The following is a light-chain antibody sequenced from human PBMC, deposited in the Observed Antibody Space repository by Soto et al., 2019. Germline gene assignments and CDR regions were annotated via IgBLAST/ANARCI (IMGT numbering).Light chain of an antibody. CDR3: QQYYTTPYT. CDR2: WAS. J-gene: IGKJ2*01. Sequence: DIVMTQSPDSLAVSLGERATINCKSSQSVLYSSNNENYLAWYQHKAGQPPKLLIYWASTRESGVPDRFSGSGSGTDFTLTISSLQAEDVAVYYCQQYYTTPYTFGQGTKLEIK. V-gene: IGKV4-1*01. CDR1: QSVLYSSNNENY.